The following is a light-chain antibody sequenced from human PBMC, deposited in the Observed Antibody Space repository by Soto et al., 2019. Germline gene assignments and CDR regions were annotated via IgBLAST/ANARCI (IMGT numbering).Light chain of an antibody. CDR1: QSVSSN. CDR3: QQYNNCPPWGT. V-gene: IGKV3-15*01. J-gene: IGKJ2*01. Sequence: EIVMTQSPATLSVSPGERATLSCRASQSVSSNLAWYQQKPGQAPRLLIYGASTRATGIPARFSGSGSGTEFTLTISSLQSEDFAVYYCQQYNNCPPWGTFGQGTKLEIK. CDR2: GAS.